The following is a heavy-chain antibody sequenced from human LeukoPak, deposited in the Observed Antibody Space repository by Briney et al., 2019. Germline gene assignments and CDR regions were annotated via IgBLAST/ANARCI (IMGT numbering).Heavy chain of an antibody. CDR2: ISYTGST. Sequence: SETLSLTCTVSGGSISPYFWSWIRQPPGKGLEWIGYISYTGSTNYNPSLKSRVTISVDTPKNQFSLQLTSVTAADTAVYYCARDDYRGVTNFDPWGQGTLVTVSS. CDR1: GGSISPYF. V-gene: IGHV4-59*01. D-gene: IGHD3-10*01. CDR3: ARDDYRGVTNFDP. J-gene: IGHJ5*02.